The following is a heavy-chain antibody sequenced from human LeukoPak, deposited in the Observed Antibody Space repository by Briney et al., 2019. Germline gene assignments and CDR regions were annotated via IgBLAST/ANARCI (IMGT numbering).Heavy chain of an antibody. Sequence: ASVKVSCKASGYTFTGYYMHWVRQAPGQGLEWMGWINPNSGGTNYAQKFQGWVTMTRDTSISTAYMELSRLTSDDTAVYYCARAESIAVAGYYFDYWGQGTLVTVSS. V-gene: IGHV1-2*04. D-gene: IGHD6-19*01. CDR3: ARAESIAVAGYYFDY. J-gene: IGHJ4*02. CDR1: GYTFTGYY. CDR2: INPNSGGT.